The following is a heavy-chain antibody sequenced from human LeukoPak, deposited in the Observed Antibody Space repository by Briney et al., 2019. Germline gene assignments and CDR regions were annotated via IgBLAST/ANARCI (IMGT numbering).Heavy chain of an antibody. CDR1: GGPISSYY. Sequence: SETLSLTCTVSGGPISSYYWSWIRQPPGKGLEWIGHIYYSGSTNYNPSLKSRITISVDTSKNQFSLKLSSVTAADTAVYYCARGSAGWFGELFDYWGQGTLVTVSS. V-gene: IGHV4-59*01. CDR2: IYYSGST. J-gene: IGHJ4*02. CDR3: ARGSAGWFGELFDY. D-gene: IGHD3-10*01.